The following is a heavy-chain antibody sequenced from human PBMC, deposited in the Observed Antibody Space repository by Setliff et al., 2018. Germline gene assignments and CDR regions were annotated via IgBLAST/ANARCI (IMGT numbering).Heavy chain of an antibody. D-gene: IGHD3-16*01. J-gene: IGHJ4*02. Sequence: SETLSPTCNVSGGSISTSNYHWGWVRQPPGKGLEWIANIYFNGDTVKQPFLKSRVTISIDTSKNQFSLGLSSVIVADTATYYCVRVRVVQGYYEFDSWGQGALVTVSS. CDR1: GGSISTSNYH. CDR2: IYFNGDT. CDR3: VRVRVVQGYYEFDS. V-gene: IGHV4-39*07.